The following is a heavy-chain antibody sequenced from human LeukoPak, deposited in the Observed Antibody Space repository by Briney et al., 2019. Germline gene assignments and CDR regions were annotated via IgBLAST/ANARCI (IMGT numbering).Heavy chain of an antibody. Sequence: SVKVSCKTSGGTLSNYAISWVRQAPGQGLEWMGGIIPIFGTTNYAQKLQGRVTITADESTSTAYMELSSLRSEDTAVYYCASLDYYDSSGYYRDYYYGMDVWGQGTTVTVSS. D-gene: IGHD3-22*01. CDR1: GGTLSNYA. CDR3: ASLDYYDSSGYYRDYYYGMDV. V-gene: IGHV1-69*13. J-gene: IGHJ6*02. CDR2: IIPIFGTT.